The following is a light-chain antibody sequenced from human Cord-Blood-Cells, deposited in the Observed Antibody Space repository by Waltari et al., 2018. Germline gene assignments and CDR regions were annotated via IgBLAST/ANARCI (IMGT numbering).Light chain of an antibody. CDR2: DAS. V-gene: IGKV1-33*01. Sequence: DIQMTQSPSSLSASVGDRVTITCQASQDISNYLNWYQQKPGKAPKLLIYDASNLETGVPSRFSGSGSGTDFTFTISSLQPEDIATYYCQQCDNLPIFGPGTKVDIK. CDR1: QDISNY. J-gene: IGKJ3*01. CDR3: QQCDNLPI.